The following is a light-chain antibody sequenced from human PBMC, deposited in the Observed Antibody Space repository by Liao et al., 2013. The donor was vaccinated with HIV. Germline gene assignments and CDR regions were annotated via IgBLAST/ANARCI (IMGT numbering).Light chain of an antibody. CDR1: TLDDKY. V-gene: IGLV3-1*01. CDR2: QDS. J-gene: IGLJ1*01. Sequence: SYELTQPPSVSVSPGQTATITCSGDTLDDKYACWYQQKPGQSPVLVIYQDSKRPSGIPERFSGSNSGNTATLTISGTQAMDEADYYCQAWDSSTPPLLVFGTGTERSPS. CDR3: QAWDSSTPPLLV.